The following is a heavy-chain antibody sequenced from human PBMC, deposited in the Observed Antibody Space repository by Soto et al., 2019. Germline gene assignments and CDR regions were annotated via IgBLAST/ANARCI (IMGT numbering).Heavy chain of an antibody. Sequence: PSETVSLTCSFSGGNLNSGDYCWMWIRQPPGKGLEWIGSIFYTGSTYYSPSLKSRASMSMDTSKSLFSLRLRSLTAADTAVYFCARVKATLYRHYYFDYWGQGTPVTVS. V-gene: IGHV4-30-4*01. CDR1: GGNLNSGDYC. D-gene: IGHD5-12*01. CDR2: IFYTGST. J-gene: IGHJ4*02. CDR3: ARVKATLYRHYYFDY.